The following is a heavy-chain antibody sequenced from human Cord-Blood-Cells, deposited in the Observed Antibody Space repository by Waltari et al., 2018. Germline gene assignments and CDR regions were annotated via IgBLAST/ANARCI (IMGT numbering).Heavy chain of an antibody. D-gene: IGHD1-26*01. CDR1: GYSIRSGYY. J-gene: IGHJ3*02. Sequence: QVQLQESGPGLVKPSETLSLTCTVSGYSIRSGYYWGWIRQPPGKGLAWIGSIYHSGSTYYNPSLKSRVTISVDTSKNQFSLKLSSVTAADTAVYYCARVGGSYYAFDIWGQGTMVTVSS. CDR2: IYHSGST. V-gene: IGHV4-38-2*02. CDR3: ARVGGSYYAFDI.